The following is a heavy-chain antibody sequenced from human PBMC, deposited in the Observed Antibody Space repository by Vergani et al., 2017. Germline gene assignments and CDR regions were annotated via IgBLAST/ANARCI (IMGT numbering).Heavy chain of an antibody. CDR1: GDSISTSSYA. CDR3: ARASHCINCYSEGPNGPGYYYMDV. CDR2: VFYGGRT. Sequence: QMQLQESGPGLVKPSETLSLSCTVSGDSISTSSYAWGWIRQPPGKTLELIGTVFYGGRTSYNPSLKSRVTLSLDTSKKQISLHLTSVTAADTAVYYCARASHCINCYSEGPNGPGYYYMDVWGKGTTVTVSS. D-gene: IGHD2-21*01. J-gene: IGHJ6*03. V-gene: IGHV4-39*01.